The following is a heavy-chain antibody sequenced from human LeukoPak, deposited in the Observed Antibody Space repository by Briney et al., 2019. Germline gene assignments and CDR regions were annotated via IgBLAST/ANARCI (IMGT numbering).Heavy chain of an antibody. Sequence: PSETLSLTCTVSGGSISSYYWSWIRQPPGKGLEWIGYIYYSGSTNYNPSLKSRVTISVDTSKNQFSLKLSSVAAADTAVYYCASRGIAAAGTFVYWGQGTLVTVSS. CDR3: ASRGIAAAGTFVY. J-gene: IGHJ4*02. V-gene: IGHV4-59*12. D-gene: IGHD6-13*01. CDR2: IYYSGST. CDR1: GGSISSYY.